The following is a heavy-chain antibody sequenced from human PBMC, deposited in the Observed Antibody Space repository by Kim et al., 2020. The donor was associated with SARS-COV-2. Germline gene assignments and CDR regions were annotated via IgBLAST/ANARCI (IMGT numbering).Heavy chain of an antibody. CDR2: IIPGTTNI. Sequence: ASVKVSCKTSGYIFTSYVIHWVRQAPGQRPEWMGRIIPGTTNIKYPQTFQGRVAMTDDRHATTVYLELNSRRLEDTAVYYCARDAVSLAGSDMDVWGNGTTVTVS. V-gene: IGHV1-3*01. CDR3: ARDAVSLAGSDMDV. D-gene: IGHD6-19*01. J-gene: IGHJ6*03. CDR1: GYIFTSYV.